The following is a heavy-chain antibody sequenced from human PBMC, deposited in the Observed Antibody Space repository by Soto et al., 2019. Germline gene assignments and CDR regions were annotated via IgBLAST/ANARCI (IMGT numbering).Heavy chain of an antibody. V-gene: IGHV3-7*03. Sequence: EVQLVESGGGLVQPGGSLRLSCAASGFTFSTYWMSWVRQAPGKGLEWVANIKTDESEKYYVDSVRGRFTTSRDNARNFLYPQINSLTGEDTAVYYCTRDGYPFALDVWGLGTSVTVSS. CDR2: IKTDESEK. D-gene: IGHD5-12*01. CDR3: TRDGYPFALDV. J-gene: IGHJ6*02. CDR1: GFTFSTYW.